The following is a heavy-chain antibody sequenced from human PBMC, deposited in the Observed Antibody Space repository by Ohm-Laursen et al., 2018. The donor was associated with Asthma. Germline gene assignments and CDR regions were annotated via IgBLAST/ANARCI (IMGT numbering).Heavy chain of an antibody. CDR3: ARAVYCSGGSCDSGAFDI. CDR2: INHSGST. V-gene: IGHV4-34*01. D-gene: IGHD2-15*01. J-gene: IGHJ3*02. CDR1: GGSFSGYY. Sequence: SETLSLTCAVYGGSFSGYYWSWIRQPPGKGLEWIGEINHSGSTNYSPSLKSRVTISVDTSKNQFSLKLSSVTAADTAVYYCARAVYCSGGSCDSGAFDIWGQGTMVTVSS.